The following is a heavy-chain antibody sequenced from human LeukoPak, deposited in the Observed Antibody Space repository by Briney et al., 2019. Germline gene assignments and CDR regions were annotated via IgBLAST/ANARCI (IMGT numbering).Heavy chain of an antibody. J-gene: IGHJ4*02. CDR1: GGTFSSYA. Sequence: SVNVSCKASGGTFSSYAISWVRQAPGQGLEWMGRIIPILGIANYAQKFQGRVTITADKSTSTAYMELSSLRSEDTAVYYCARDSLLRYGLCDYWGQGTLVTVSS. D-gene: IGHD3-3*01. V-gene: IGHV1-69*04. CDR2: IIPILGIA. CDR3: ARDSLLRYGLCDY.